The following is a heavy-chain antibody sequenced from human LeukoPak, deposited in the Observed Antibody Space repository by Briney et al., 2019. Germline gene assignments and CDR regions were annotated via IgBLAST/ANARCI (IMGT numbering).Heavy chain of an antibody. D-gene: IGHD5-18*01. CDR3: AKDAVRDTAMVTIDY. V-gene: IGHV3-30*02. CDR1: GFTFSDAW. Sequence: GGSLRLSCAASGFTFSDAWMSWVRQAPGKGLEWVAVIWYDGSNKYYADSVKGRFTISRDNSKNTLYLQMNSLRAEDTAVYYCAKDAVRDTAMVTIDYWGQGTLVTVSS. J-gene: IGHJ4*02. CDR2: IWYDGSNK.